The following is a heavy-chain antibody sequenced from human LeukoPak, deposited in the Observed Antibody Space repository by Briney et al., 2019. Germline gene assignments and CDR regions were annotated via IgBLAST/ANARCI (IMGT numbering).Heavy chain of an antibody. Sequence: SETLSLTCTVSGGSVSSGSYYWSWIRQPPGKGLEWIGYIYYSGSTNYNPSLKSRVTISADTSKNQFSLKLSSVTAADTAVYYCARLPDMAPFDYWSQGTLVTVSS. CDR1: GGSVSSGSYY. V-gene: IGHV4-61*01. CDR3: ARLPDMAPFDY. D-gene: IGHD2-15*01. J-gene: IGHJ4*02. CDR2: IYYSGST.